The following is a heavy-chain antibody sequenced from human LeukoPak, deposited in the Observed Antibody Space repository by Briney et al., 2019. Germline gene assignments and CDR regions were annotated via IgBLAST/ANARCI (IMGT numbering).Heavy chain of an antibody. V-gene: IGHV3-30*03. Sequence: GGSLRLSCAASGFTFSSYGMHWVRQAPGKGLEWVAVISYDGSNKYYADSVKGRFTISRDNSKNTLYLRMNSLRAEDTAVYYCAQRSYYYYGMDVWGKGTTVTVSS. CDR2: ISYDGSNK. CDR1: GFTFSSYG. CDR3: AQRSYYYYGMDV. J-gene: IGHJ6*04.